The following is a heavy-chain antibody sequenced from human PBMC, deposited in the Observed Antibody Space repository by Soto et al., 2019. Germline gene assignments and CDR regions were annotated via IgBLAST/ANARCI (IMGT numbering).Heavy chain of an antibody. Sequence: QVQLVESGGGVVQPGRSLRLSCAASGFTFSSYGMHWVRQAPGKGLEWVAVISYDGSNKYYADSVKGRFTISRDNSKNTLCLQMNSLRAEDTAVYYCAKDVVVGATPGLGDYYYYYGMDVWGQGTTVTVSS. J-gene: IGHJ6*02. CDR3: AKDVVVGATPGLGDYYYYYGMDV. D-gene: IGHD1-26*01. CDR2: ISYDGSNK. CDR1: GFTFSSYG. V-gene: IGHV3-30*18.